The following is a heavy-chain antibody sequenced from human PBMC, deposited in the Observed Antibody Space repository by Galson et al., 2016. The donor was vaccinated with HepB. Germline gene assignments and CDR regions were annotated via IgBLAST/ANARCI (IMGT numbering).Heavy chain of an antibody. Sequence: SLRLSCAASGFTFSSHGMNWIRQAPGKGLEWVSQIKSSSSNVYYADSVKGRFTISRDNAKNTLSLQMNSLRAEDTAVYYCAKERGDCSGGTCRYHDAFDVWGRGTMVTVSS. CDR3: AKERGDCSGGTCRYHDAFDV. CDR2: IKSSSSNV. J-gene: IGHJ3*01. V-gene: IGHV3-48*01. D-gene: IGHD2-15*01. CDR1: GFTFSSHG.